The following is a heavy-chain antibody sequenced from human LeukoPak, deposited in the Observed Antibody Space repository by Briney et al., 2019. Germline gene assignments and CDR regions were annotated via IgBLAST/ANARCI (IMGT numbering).Heavy chain of an antibody. D-gene: IGHD1-26*01. Sequence: PGGSLRLSCAASGFTVSSNYMSWVRQAPGKGLEWVSVIYSGGSTYYADSVKGRFTISRDNSKNTLYLQMNSLRAEDTAVYYCARVSGSYFDAIDYWGQGTLITVSS. CDR2: IYSGGST. CDR3: ARVSGSYFDAIDY. J-gene: IGHJ4*02. CDR1: GFTVSSNY. V-gene: IGHV3-66*01.